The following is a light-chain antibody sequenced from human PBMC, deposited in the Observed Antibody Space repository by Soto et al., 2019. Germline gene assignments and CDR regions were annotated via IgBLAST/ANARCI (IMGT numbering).Light chain of an antibody. V-gene: IGKV3-20*01. Sequence: EIVLTQSPGTLSLSPGERATLSCRASQSVSSSYLAWYQQKPGQAPRLLIYGASSRATGIPDRFSGSGSGKDFTLTISRLEPEDFAVYYCQQYGSSPMYTFGQGTKLEIK. CDR3: QQYGSSPMYT. J-gene: IGKJ2*01. CDR1: QSVSSSY. CDR2: GAS.